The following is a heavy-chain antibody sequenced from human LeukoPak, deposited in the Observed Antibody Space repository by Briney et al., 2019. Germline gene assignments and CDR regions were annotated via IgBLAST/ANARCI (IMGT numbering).Heavy chain of an antibody. D-gene: IGHD6-13*01. CDR1: GFTFSSYW. CDR3: AKAGWGIAASTSFDY. J-gene: IGHJ4*02. CDR2: IKQDGSEK. Sequence: PGGSLRLSCAASGFTFSSYWMSWVRQAPGKGLEWVANIKQDGSEKYYADSVKGRFTISRDNAKNSLYLQMNSLRAEDTALYYCAKAGWGIAASTSFDYWGQGTLVTVSS. V-gene: IGHV3-7*03.